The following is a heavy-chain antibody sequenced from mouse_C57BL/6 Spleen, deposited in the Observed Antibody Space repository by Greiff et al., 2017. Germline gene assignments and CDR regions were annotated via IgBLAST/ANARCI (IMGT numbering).Heavy chain of an antibody. CDR2: IDPEDGDP. V-gene: IGHV14-1*01. D-gene: IGHD2-4*01. J-gene: IGHJ3*01. Sequence: VQLQQSGAELVRPGASVKLSCTASGFNIKDYYMHWVKQRPEQGLQWIGRIDPEDGDPEYAPKFQGKATMTADTSSNTAYLQLSSLTSEDTAVYYCTTWGYYDYDGAWFAYWGQGTLVTVSA. CDR1: GFNIKDYY. CDR3: TTWGYYDYDGAWFAY.